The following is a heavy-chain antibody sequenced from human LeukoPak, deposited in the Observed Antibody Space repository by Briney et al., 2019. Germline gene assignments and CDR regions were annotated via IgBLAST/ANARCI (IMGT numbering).Heavy chain of an antibody. CDR3: ARDGPHYYDSSGYYHYDY. CDR2: INQDGGKK. CDR1: GFTFSSDW. J-gene: IGHJ4*02. D-gene: IGHD3-22*01. V-gene: IGHV3-7*01. Sequence: GGSLRLSCAASGFTFSSDWMSWVRQAPGKGLEWVANINQDGGKKNYVDSVKGRFTISRDNAKNSVYLQMNSLRAEDTAVYYCARDGPHYYDSSGYYHYDYWGQGTLVTVSS.